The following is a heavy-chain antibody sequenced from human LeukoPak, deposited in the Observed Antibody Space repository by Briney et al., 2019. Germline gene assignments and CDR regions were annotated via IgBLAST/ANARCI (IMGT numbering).Heavy chain of an antibody. CDR3: ARAVSSRTNWYFDL. V-gene: IGHV4-59*01. Sequence: SETLSLTCTVSGGSISSYYWSWIRQPPGKGLVWIGYIYYSGSTNYNPSLKSRVTISVDTSKNQFSLKLSSVTAADTAVYYCARAVSSRTNWYFDLWGRGTLVTVSS. CDR2: IYYSGST. CDR1: GGSISSYY. D-gene: IGHD2-2*01. J-gene: IGHJ2*01.